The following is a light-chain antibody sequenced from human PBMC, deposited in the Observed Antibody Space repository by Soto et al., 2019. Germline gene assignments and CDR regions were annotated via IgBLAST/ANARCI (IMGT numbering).Light chain of an antibody. V-gene: IGKV3-15*01. Sequence: EVVVTQSPATLSVSPGERATLSCRASQSVSSNLAWYQQKPGQAPRLLIYGASTRATGIPARFSGSGSGTDFTLTISSLQPEDFATYYCQQSYSPPPITFGQGTRLEI. J-gene: IGKJ5*01. CDR3: QQSYSPPPIT. CDR1: QSVSSN. CDR2: GAS.